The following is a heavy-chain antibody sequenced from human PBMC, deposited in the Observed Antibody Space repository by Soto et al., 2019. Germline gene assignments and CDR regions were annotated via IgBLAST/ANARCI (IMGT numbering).Heavy chain of an antibody. D-gene: IGHD3-16*02. V-gene: IGHV2-70*11. CDR2: IDWDDDK. CDR3: ARTGGIHSPDYIWRSYRYDYFDY. Sequence: SGPTLVNPTQPLTLTCTFPGFSLSTSGMCVSWIRQPPGKALEWLARIDWDDDKYYSTSLKTRLTISKDTSKNQVVLTMTNMDPVDTATYYCARTGGIHSPDYIWRSYRYDYFDYWGQGTLVTVSS. CDR1: GFSLSTSGMC. J-gene: IGHJ4*02.